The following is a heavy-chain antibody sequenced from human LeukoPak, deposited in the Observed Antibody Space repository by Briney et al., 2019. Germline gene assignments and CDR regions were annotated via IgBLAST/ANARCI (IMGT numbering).Heavy chain of an antibody. V-gene: IGHV4-31*03. CDR2: IYYTGST. D-gene: IGHD3-22*01. J-gene: IGHJ4*02. Sequence: PSQTLSLTCTVSGGSISSANYYCSWIRQHPGKGLEWIGYIYYTGSTFYNPSLKSRVAISLDTSKNQFSLKLSSVTAADTAVYYCARHWAGYYDSSGYSPFDYWGQGTLVTVSS. CDR1: GGSISSANYY. CDR3: ARHWAGYYDSSGYSPFDY.